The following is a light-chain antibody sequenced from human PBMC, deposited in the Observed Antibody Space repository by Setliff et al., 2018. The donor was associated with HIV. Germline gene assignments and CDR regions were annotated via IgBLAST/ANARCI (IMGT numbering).Light chain of an antibody. V-gene: IGLV2-14*03. CDR2: DVI. CDR1: SSDVGAYNF. Sequence: QSALTQPASVSGSPGQSVTISCTGTSSDVGAYNFVSWYQQHPGRAPKLMIYDVINRNSGVSIRFSGSKSGNAASLTISGLQAEDEADYYCSSYTTSRQFVFGSGTKVHRP. J-gene: IGLJ1*01. CDR3: SSYTTSRQFV.